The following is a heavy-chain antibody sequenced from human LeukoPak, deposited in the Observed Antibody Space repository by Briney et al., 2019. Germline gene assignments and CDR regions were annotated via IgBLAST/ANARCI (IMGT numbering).Heavy chain of an antibody. V-gene: IGHV4-34*01. CDR2: INHSGST. CDR1: GGSFSGYY. D-gene: IGHD1-26*01. J-gene: IGHJ4*02. CDR3: ARRKTPSGSYYWPFDY. Sequence: SETLSLTCAVYGGSFSGYYWSWIRQPPGKGLEWIGEINHSGSTNYNPSLKSRVTISVDTSKNQFSLKLSSVTAADTAVYYCARRKTPSGSYYWPFDYWGQGTLVTVSS.